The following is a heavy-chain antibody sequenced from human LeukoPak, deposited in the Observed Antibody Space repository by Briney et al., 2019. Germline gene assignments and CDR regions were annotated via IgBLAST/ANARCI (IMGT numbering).Heavy chain of an antibody. Sequence: GASVKLSFKASGYTFTSYYMHWVRQAPGQGLEWMGIINPSGGSTSYAQKFQGRVTMTRDTSTSTVYMELSSLRSEDTAVYYCARIPPDSSSWYPDSTGVNDYWGQGTLVTVSS. CDR3: ARIPPDSSSWYPDSTGVNDY. CDR2: INPSGGST. CDR1: GYTFTSYY. D-gene: IGHD6-13*01. V-gene: IGHV1-46*01. J-gene: IGHJ4*02.